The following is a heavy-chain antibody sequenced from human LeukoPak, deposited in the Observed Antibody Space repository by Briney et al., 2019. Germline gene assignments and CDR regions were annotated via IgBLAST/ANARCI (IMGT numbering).Heavy chain of an antibody. CDR1: GFTFSSYS. Sequence: GGSLRLSCAASGFTFSSYSMNWVRQAPGKGLEWVSSVSSSSSYIYYADSVKGRFTISRDNAKNSLYLQMNSLRAEDTAVYYCASRLSDILTGYSHDAFDIWGQGTMVTVSS. J-gene: IGHJ3*02. CDR2: VSSSSSYI. CDR3: ASRLSDILTGYSHDAFDI. V-gene: IGHV3-21*01. D-gene: IGHD3-9*01.